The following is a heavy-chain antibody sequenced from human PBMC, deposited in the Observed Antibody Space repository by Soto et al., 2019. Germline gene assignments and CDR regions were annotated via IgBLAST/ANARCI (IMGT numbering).Heavy chain of an antibody. D-gene: IGHD2-2*01. CDR1: GGSITSYH. J-gene: IGHJ4*02. CDR2: TSYTGDT. V-gene: IGHV4-59*12. Sequence: PSETLSLTCIVSGGSITSYHWSWIRQFPGKGPEWIAYTSYTGDTNYNPSLKSRVTISLDTSKNQLSLKLTSMTAADTAVYYCARKERKPAAIWNWGQGTLVTVSS. CDR3: ARKERKPAAIWN.